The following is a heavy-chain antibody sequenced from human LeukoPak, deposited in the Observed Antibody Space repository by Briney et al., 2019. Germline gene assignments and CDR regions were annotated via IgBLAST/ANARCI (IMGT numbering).Heavy chain of an antibody. CDR3: ARGWDYDSGGRPTAYVY. J-gene: IGHJ4*02. CDR1: GGTFSNYA. Sequence: SVKVSCKASGGTFSNYAINWVRLAPGPGLEWMGGIIPIFGTANYAQKFQGRVTITADKSTSTVYMELNSLKSEDTAVYHCARGWDYDSGGRPTAYVYWGQGTLVTVSS. CDR2: IIPIFGTA. V-gene: IGHV1-69*06. D-gene: IGHD3-22*01.